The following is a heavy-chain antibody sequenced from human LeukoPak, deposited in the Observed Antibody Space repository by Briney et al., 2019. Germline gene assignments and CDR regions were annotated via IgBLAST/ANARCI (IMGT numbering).Heavy chain of an antibody. CDR3: ARDLITIFPRG. V-gene: IGHV3-48*04. CDR2: IGSSGSIM. J-gene: IGHJ4*02. D-gene: IGHD3-9*01. Sequence: GGSLRLSCAASGFTFSSYAMSWVRQAPGKGLEWVSYIGSSGSIMSYADSVKGRFTISRDNAKTSLYLQMNSLRAEDTAVYYCARDLITIFPRGWGQGTLVTVSS. CDR1: GFTFSSYA.